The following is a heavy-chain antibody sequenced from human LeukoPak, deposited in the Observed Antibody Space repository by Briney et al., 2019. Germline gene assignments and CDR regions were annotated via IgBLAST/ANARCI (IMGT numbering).Heavy chain of an antibody. V-gene: IGHV1-46*01. J-gene: IGHJ6*04. Sequence: ASVKVSCKASGYTFTSYYMHWVRQAPGQGLEWMGITNPSGGSTSYAQKFQGRVTMTRDTSTSTVYMELSSLRSEDTAVYYCARDHIVVVPAAMENYYYYGMDVWGKGTTVTVSS. CDR2: TNPSGGST. D-gene: IGHD2-2*01. CDR1: GYTFTSYY. CDR3: ARDHIVVVPAAMENYYYYGMDV.